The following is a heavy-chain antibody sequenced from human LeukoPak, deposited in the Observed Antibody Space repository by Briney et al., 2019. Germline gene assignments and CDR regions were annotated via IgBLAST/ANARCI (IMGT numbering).Heavy chain of an antibody. Sequence: GGSLRLSCAASGFTFSRYGMNWVRQAPGKGLEWISYISSSSGPVYYADSVKGRFTISRDNAKNSLYLQMNSLRAEDTAVYYCARGPSDIVVVPAADNWFDPWGQGTTVTVSS. V-gene: IGHV3-48*01. D-gene: IGHD2-2*01. CDR1: GFTFSRYG. CDR2: ISSSSGPV. CDR3: ARGPSDIVVVPAADNWFDP. J-gene: IGHJ5*01.